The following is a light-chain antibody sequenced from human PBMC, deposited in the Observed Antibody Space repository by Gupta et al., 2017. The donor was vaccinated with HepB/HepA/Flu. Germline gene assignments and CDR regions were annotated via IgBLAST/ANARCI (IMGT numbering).Light chain of an antibody. J-gene: IGKJ2*01. CDR3: QQAGEGYT. CDR1: QSVSSSY. V-gene: IGKV3-20*01. CDR2: GAS. Sequence: EIVLTQSPGTLSLSPGERATLSCRASQSVSSSYLAWYQQKPGQAPRLLIYGASSRATGIPDRFSGSGSGTDFTLTISRLEPEDFAVYYWQQAGEGYTFGQGTKLEIK.